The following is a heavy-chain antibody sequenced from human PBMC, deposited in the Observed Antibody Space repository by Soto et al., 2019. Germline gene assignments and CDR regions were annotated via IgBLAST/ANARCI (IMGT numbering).Heavy chain of an antibody. V-gene: IGHV1-3*01. J-gene: IGHJ4*02. CDR3: ARAVAVPADFDY. Sequence: QVQLVQSGAEVKKPGASVKVSCKASGYTFTGYAMHWVRQAPGQRLEWMGWINAGNGNTKYSQKFQGRVTITRDTSASTSYMELSSLRSDDTAVYSCARAVAVPADFDYWGQGTLVTVSS. D-gene: IGHD6-19*01. CDR2: INAGNGNT. CDR1: GYTFTGYA.